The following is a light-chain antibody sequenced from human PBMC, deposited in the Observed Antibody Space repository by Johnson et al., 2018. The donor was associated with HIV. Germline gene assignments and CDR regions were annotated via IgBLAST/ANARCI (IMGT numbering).Light chain of an antibody. J-gene: IGLJ1*01. CDR1: SSNIGNNY. CDR3: GTLDNGLSTGGV. CDR2: ENN. V-gene: IGLV1-51*02. Sequence: QSVLTQPPSVSAAPGQKVTISCSGSSSNIGNNYVSWYQQVPGTAPKLLIYENNKRPSGIPDRFSGSKSGPSATLGIAGLQPGDEARYLCGTLDNGLSTGGVFGTGTKVTVL.